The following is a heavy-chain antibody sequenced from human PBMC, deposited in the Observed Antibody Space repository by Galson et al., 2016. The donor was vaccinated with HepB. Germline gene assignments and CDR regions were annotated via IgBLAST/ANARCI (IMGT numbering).Heavy chain of an antibody. CDR1: GFPFNTYA. J-gene: IGHJ1*01. Sequence: SLRLSCAASGFPFNTYAMTWVRQAPGKGLEWVSGVRGHAGSTYYADSVKGRFAISRDNFKNTLYLQMNSLRADDTAVYYCARANIIMVTLGVFLDTWGQGTLVTVSS. D-gene: IGHD2-15*01. V-gene: IGHV3-23*01. CDR2: VRGHAGST. CDR3: ARANIIMVTLGVFLDT.